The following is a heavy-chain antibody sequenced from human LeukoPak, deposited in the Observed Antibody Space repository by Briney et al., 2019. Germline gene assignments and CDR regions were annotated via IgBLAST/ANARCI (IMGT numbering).Heavy chain of an antibody. CDR2: INPNTGGA. CDR1: GYIFTGYY. D-gene: IGHD1-1*01. V-gene: IGHV1-2*02. CDR3: AKEVHRVSQN. Sequence: ASVKVSFKASGYIFTGYYMHWVRQAPGQGLEWMGWINPNTGGANYAQKFQGRVTMTRDTSISTAYMELSGLTSDDTGMYYCAKEVHRVSQNWGQGTLVTVSS. J-gene: IGHJ1*01.